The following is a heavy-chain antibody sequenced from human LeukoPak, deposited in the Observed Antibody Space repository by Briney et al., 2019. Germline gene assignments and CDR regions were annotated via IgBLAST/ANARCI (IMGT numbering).Heavy chain of an antibody. CDR2: ISSSSSYI. V-gene: IGHV3-21*01. D-gene: IGHD1-7*01. CDR1: GFTFSSYS. Sequence: GALRLSCAASGFTFSSYSMNWVRQAPGKGLEWGSSISSSSSYIYYADSVKGRFTISRDNAKNSLYLQMNSLRAEDTAVYYCARELSGTTAHFDYWGQGTLVTVSS. CDR3: ARELSGTTAHFDY. J-gene: IGHJ4*02.